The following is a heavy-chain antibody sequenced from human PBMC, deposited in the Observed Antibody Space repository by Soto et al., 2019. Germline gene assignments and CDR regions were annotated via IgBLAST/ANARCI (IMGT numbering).Heavy chain of an antibody. CDR2: ISGGGDRT. Sequence: EVQLLESGGGLVQPGGSLRLSCVGSGFTFMNYAMNWVRQTPGKGLEWVSTISGGGDRTFDADTVKGRFTISRDNSKNTVNLQMSSLRADDTAVYYCARKVLGSTSRPDWWYFDLWGRGTLVTVSS. D-gene: IGHD2-2*01. J-gene: IGHJ2*01. CDR1: GFTFMNYA. CDR3: ARKVLGSTSRPDWWYFDL. V-gene: IGHV3-23*01.